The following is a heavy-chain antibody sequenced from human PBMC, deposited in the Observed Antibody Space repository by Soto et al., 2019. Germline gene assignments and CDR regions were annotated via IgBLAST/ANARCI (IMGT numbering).Heavy chain of an antibody. CDR1: GFTFSNYG. Sequence: QVQLVESGGGVVQPGRSLRLSCAASGFTFSNYGMHWVRQAPGKGLEWVAIISYDGSNKDYADSVKGRFTISRDNSKKTLYLQMNSLRAEETAVYYCARGYCSGGRCYVYDYWGQGILVTVSS. CDR3: ARGYCSGGRCYVYDY. J-gene: IGHJ4*02. D-gene: IGHD2-15*01. V-gene: IGHV3-30*03. CDR2: ISYDGSNK.